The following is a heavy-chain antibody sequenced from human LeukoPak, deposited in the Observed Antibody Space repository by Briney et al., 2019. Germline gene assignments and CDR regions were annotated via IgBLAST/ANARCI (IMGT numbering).Heavy chain of an antibody. V-gene: IGHV1-18*04. CDR1: GYTFTSYG. J-gene: IGHJ5*02. Sequence: ASVKVSCKASGYTFTSYGISWVRQAPGQGLEWMGWISAYNGNTNYAQKLQGRVTMTTDTSTSTAYMELRSLRSDDTAVCYCARDGIAAAGRGYNWFDPWGQGTLVTVSS. CDR3: ARDGIAAAGRGYNWFDP. D-gene: IGHD6-13*01. CDR2: ISAYNGNT.